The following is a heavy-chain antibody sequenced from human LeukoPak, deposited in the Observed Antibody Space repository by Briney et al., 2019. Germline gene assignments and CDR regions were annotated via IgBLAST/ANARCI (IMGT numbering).Heavy chain of an antibody. Sequence: GRSLRLSCAASGFTFSSYAVHWVRQAPGKGLEWVAVISYDGSNKYYADSVKGRFTISRDNSKNTLYLQMNSLRAEDTAVYYCARDTIAVAGTGVDYWGQGTLVTVSS. V-gene: IGHV3-30-3*01. J-gene: IGHJ4*02. CDR3: ARDTIAVAGTGVDY. D-gene: IGHD6-19*01. CDR2: ISYDGSNK. CDR1: GFTFSSYA.